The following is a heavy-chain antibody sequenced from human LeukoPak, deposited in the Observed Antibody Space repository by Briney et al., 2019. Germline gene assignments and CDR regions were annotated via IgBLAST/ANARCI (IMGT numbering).Heavy chain of an antibody. CDR1: GYSFTSYW. D-gene: IGHD5-18*01. CDR2: IYPGDSDT. CDR3: ARLPGRGYSYGPFDY. V-gene: IGHV5-51*01. Sequence: RGESLKISCKGSGYSFTSYWIGWVRQMRGKGLEWMGIIYPGDSDTRYSPSFQGQVTISVDKSISTAYLQWSSLKASDTAIYYCARLPGRGYSYGPFDYWGQGTLVTVSS. J-gene: IGHJ4*02.